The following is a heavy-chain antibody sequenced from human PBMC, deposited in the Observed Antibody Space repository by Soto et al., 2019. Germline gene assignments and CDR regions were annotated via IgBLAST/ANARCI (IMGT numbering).Heavy chain of an antibody. J-gene: IGHJ5*02. CDR3: ARDRQSGWFDP. CDR1: GFTFSSYA. Sequence: GGSLRLSCADSGFTFSSYAMHWVRQAPGKGLEWVAVISYDGSNKYYADSVKGRFTISRDNSKNTLYLQMNSLRAEDTAVYYCARDRQSGWFDPWGQGTLVTVSS. CDR2: ISYDGSNK. V-gene: IGHV3-30-3*01.